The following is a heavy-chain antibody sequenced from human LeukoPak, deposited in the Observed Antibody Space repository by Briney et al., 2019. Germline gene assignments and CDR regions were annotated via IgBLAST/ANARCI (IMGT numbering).Heavy chain of an antibody. J-gene: IGHJ4*02. CDR1: GYTLTELS. Sequence: ASVKVSCKVSGYTLTELSMHWVRQAPGKGLEWMGGFDPEDGETIYAQKFQGRVTMTEDTSTDTDYMELSSLRSEVTAVYYCARDFKAAAGTKVDYWGQGTLVTVSS. V-gene: IGHV1-24*01. D-gene: IGHD6-13*01. CDR3: ARDFKAAAGTKVDY. CDR2: FDPEDGET.